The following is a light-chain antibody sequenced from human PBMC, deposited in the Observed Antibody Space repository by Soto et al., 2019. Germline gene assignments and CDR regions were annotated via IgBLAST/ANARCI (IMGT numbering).Light chain of an antibody. J-gene: IGKJ5*01. CDR2: DAS. CDR3: QQRSNWPPIT. CDR1: QSINDN. Sequence: ETVLTQSPATLSVSPGGGATLSCRTSQSINDNLAWYQQKPGQAPRLLIYDASNRATGIPARFSGSGSGTDFTLTISSLEPEDFAVYYCQQRSNWPPITFGQGTRLEIK. V-gene: IGKV3-11*01.